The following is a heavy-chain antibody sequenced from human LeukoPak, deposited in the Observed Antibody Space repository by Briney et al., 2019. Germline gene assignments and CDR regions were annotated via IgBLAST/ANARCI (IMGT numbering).Heavy chain of an antibody. J-gene: IGHJ6*02. CDR3: ARDPIGGGQLLVYYYYGMDV. V-gene: IGHV1-69*04. CDR1: GGTFSSYA. CDR2: IIPILGIA. D-gene: IGHD2-2*01. Sequence: ASVKVSCKASGGTFSSYAISWVRQAPGQGLEWMGRIIPILGIANYAQKFQGRVTITADKSTSTAYMELSSLRSEDTAVYYCARDPIGGGQLLVYYYYGMDVWGQGTTVTVSS.